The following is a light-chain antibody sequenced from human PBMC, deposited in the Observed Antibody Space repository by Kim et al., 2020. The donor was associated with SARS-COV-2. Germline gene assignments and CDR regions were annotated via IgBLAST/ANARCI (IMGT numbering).Light chain of an antibody. CDR1: QNVISN. CDR3: QQYNKWPL. Sequence: EILMTQSPDTVSVSPGETATLSCRASQNVISNLAWYQQRPSQAPRLLIYAASTRATGVPARFSGTGSGTDFTLTISSLQPEDFAIYYCQQYNKWPLFGPGTRVDIK. V-gene: IGKV3-15*01. CDR2: AAS. J-gene: IGKJ3*01.